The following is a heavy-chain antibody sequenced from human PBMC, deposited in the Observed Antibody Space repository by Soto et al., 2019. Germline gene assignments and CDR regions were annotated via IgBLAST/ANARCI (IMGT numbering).Heavy chain of an antibody. CDR1: GFRFSSYE. J-gene: IGHJ4*02. CDR3: AKDDVSGDGLWLVSD. Sequence: GSLRLSCAASGFRFSSYEMNWVRQAPGKGQEWVSGITGSGLTIEHSASVKGRFTISRDNSKNTVYLQMNSLRAEDTAIYYCAKDDVSGDGLWLVSDWGQGTPVTVSS. V-gene: IGHV3-23*01. CDR2: ITGSGLTI. D-gene: IGHD2-21*02.